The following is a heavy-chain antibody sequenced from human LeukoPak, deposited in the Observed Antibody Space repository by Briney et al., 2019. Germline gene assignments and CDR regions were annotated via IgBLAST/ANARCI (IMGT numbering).Heavy chain of an antibody. CDR1: GFPFSSYA. D-gene: IGHD6-13*01. J-gene: IGHJ4*02. Sequence: GGSLRLSCAASGFPFSSYAMHWVRQAPGKGLEYVSAISSNGGSTYYANSVKGRFTISRDNSKNTLYLQMGSLRAEDMGVYYCARGLSAAAGTLLGYWGQGTLVTVSS. CDR3: ARGLSAAAGTLLGY. V-gene: IGHV3-64*01. CDR2: ISSNGGST.